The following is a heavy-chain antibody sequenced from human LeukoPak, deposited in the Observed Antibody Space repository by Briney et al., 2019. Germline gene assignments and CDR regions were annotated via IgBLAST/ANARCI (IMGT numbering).Heavy chain of an antibody. D-gene: IGHD3-10*01. CDR1: GGSISSSSYY. J-gene: IGHJ6*03. CDR2: IYYSGST. CDR3: ARLWFSELFYYYYYMDV. Sequence: SETLSLTCTASGGSISSSSYYWGWIRQPPGKGLEWIGSIYYSGSTYYNPSLKSRVTISVDTSKNQFSLKLSSVTAADTAVYYCARLWFSELFYYYYYMDVWGKGTTVTVSS. V-gene: IGHV4-39*01.